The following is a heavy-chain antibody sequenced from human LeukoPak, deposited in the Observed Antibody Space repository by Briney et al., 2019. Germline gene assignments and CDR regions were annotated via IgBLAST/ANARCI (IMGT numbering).Heavy chain of an antibody. CDR1: GFTFSSYA. D-gene: IGHD4-17*01. V-gene: IGHV3-23*01. J-gene: IGHJ1*01. CDR2: IGGSGSTT. Sequence: PGGSLRLSCAVSGFTFSSYAMSWVRQAPGRGLEWVSVIGGSGSTTYYADSVQGRFTISRDNSKNTLHLHLNSLRVEDTAMYYCAKVRAMTTVTSDPFQHWGQGTLVTVSS. CDR3: AKVRAMTTVTSDPFQH.